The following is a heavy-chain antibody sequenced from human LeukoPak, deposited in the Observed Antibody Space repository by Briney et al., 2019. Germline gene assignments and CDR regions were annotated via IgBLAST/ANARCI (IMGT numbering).Heavy chain of an antibody. CDR1: EFTFSSYG. CDR2: IWYDGSNK. D-gene: IGHD3-16*01. CDR3: ARDQRPGWGEYFQH. Sequence: GGSLRLSCAASEFTFSSYGMHWVRQAPGKGLEWVAVIWYDGSNKYYADSVKGRFTISRDNSKNTVYLQMNSLRVGDTAVYYCARDQRPGWGEYFQHWGQGTLVTVSS. V-gene: IGHV3-33*01. J-gene: IGHJ1*01.